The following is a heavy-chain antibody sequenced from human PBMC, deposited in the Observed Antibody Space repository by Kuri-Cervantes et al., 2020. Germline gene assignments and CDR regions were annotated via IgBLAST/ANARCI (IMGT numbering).Heavy chain of an antibody. J-gene: IGHJ5*02. CDR3: ARHGHFGDWFDP. CDR1: GESLSVYY. D-gene: IGHD3-16*01. Sequence: SETLSLTCAVYGESLSVYYWSWIRQPPGKGLEWIGSIYHSGSTYYNPSLKSRLTISVDTSKNQFSLKLNSVTAADTAIYYCARHGHFGDWFDPWGQGTLVTVSS. V-gene: IGHV4-34*01. CDR2: IYHSGST.